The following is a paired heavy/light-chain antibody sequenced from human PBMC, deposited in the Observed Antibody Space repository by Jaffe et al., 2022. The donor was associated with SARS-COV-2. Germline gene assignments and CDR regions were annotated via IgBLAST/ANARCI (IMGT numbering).Heavy chain of an antibody. J-gene: IGHJ6*03. V-gene: IGHV3-30*04. CDR3: AGRNIDMIRSYYYMNV. Sequence: QVQLVESGGGVVQPGRSLRLSCAASGFTFRTYVMHWVRQAPGKGLEWLASISYDGNNQYYADPMKDRFTISRDNSKNTLYLQMNSLRAEDTAVYYCAGRNIDMIRSYYYMNVWGKGTTVTVSS. CDR2: ISYDGNNQ. D-gene: IGHD3-16*01. CDR1: GFTFRTYV.
Light chain of an antibody. J-gene: IGKJ2*01. CDR1: QSVGDY. Sequence: EIVLTQSPAILSLSPGERATLSCRASQSVGDYLAWYQQKPGQAPRLLIDDASNRATGIPARFSGSGSGTEFTLTISSLEPEDFAIYYCQQRDNWPSMYTFGQGTKLEIK. CDR3: QQRDNWPSMYT. CDR2: DAS. V-gene: IGKV3-11*01.